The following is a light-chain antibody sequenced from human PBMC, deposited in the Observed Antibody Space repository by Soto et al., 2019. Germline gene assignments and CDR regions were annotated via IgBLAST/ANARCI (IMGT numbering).Light chain of an antibody. J-gene: IGKJ5*01. Sequence: EIVLTQSPATLSLSPGERATLSCRASQSVGSYLVWYQQKPGQAPRLLIYDASNRATGIPARFSGSGSGTDCTLTISSLEPEDFAVYYCQQRSNWPITFGQGTRLEIK. CDR2: DAS. CDR3: QQRSNWPIT. CDR1: QSVGSY. V-gene: IGKV3-11*01.